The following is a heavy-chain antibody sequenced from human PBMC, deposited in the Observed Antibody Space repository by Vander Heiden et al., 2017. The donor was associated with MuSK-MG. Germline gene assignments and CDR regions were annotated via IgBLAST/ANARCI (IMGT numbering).Heavy chain of an antibody. D-gene: IGHD6-19*01. J-gene: IGHJ4*02. CDR1: GYSFTSYW. Sequence: EVQLVQSGAEVKKPGESLRISCKGSGYSFTSYWSSWLRQMPGKGLEWMGRIDPSDSYTNSSPSFQGHVTISADKSISTAYLQWSSLKASDTAMYYCARLSFGYSSGWYGPDVDYWGQGTLVTVSS. CDR3: ARLSFGYSSGWYGPDVDY. V-gene: IGHV5-10-1*03. CDR2: IDPSDSYT.